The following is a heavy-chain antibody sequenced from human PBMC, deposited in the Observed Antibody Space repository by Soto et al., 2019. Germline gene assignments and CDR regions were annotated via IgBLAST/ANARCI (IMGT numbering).Heavy chain of an antibody. CDR3: AREGYYDSSGYYYVNWFDP. V-gene: IGHV4-59*01. D-gene: IGHD3-22*01. CDR2: IYYSGST. J-gene: IGHJ5*02. Sequence: PSETLSLTCNVSGGSISSYYWSWIRQPPGEGLEWIGYIYYSGSTNYNPSLKSRVTISVDTSKNQFSLKLSSVTAADTAVYYCAREGYYDSSGYYYVNWFDPWGQGTLVTVSS. CDR1: GGSISSYY.